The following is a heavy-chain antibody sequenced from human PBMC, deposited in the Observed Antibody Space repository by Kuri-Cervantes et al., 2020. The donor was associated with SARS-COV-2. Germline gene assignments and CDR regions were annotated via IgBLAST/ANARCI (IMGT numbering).Heavy chain of an antibody. CDR3: TRRSVTRDY. V-gene: IGHV1-8*02. CDR1: GYTFTGYY. CDR2: MNPNTGVT. D-gene: IGHD2-21*02. Sequence: ASVKVSCKASGYTFTGYYMHWVRQATGQGLEWMGWMNPNTGVTGYTQKFQDRITMTRDPSVSTAYMELSSLTFADTATYYCTRRSVTRDYWGQGTLVTVSS. J-gene: IGHJ4*02.